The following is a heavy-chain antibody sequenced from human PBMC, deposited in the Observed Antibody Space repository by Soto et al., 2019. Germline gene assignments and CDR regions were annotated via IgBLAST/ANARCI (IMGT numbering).Heavy chain of an antibody. CDR2: IYYSGRT. D-gene: IGHD6-19*01. J-gene: IGHJ5*02. Sequence: PSETLSLTCSVSGGSVSTDSYYWSWIRQPPGKGLEWIAYIYYSGRTNYNPSLKSRVTISLDTSKNQFSLKLSSVTTADTAVYYCARYSSGHSPWGQGTLVTVYS. CDR1: GGSVSTDSYY. V-gene: IGHV4-61*01. CDR3: ARYSSGHSP.